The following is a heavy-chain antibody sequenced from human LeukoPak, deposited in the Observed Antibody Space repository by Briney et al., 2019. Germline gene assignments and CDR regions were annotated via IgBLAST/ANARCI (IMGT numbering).Heavy chain of an antibody. CDR3: AMKAVPRPRLHDAFDF. D-gene: IGHD5-24*01. CDR2: IRYDGSDK. J-gene: IGHJ3*01. Sequence: GGSLRLSCAASGFTFSDYWMHWVRQAPGKGLVWVAFIRYDGSDKYYAEPVKGRFTISRDNSKNTLYLQMNSLRADDTAVYYCAMKAVPRPRLHDAFDFWGQGTVVSVSS. V-gene: IGHV3-30*02. CDR1: GFTFSDYW.